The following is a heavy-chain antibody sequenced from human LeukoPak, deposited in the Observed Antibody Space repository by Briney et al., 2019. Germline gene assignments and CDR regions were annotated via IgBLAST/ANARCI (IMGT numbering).Heavy chain of an antibody. V-gene: IGHV4-4*02. CDR2: VHRSGST. CDR3: ARELLNAPTPGAY. J-gene: IGHJ4*02. CDR1: IDSTNGNY. D-gene: IGHD2-21*01. Sequence: SETLSLTCAVSIDSTNGNYWSWVRQSPGKGLEWIGEVHRSGSTNYRPSLKRRVTISIDRSKDQISLDLTSVTAADTAVYYCARELLNAPTPGAYWGQGILVTVSS.